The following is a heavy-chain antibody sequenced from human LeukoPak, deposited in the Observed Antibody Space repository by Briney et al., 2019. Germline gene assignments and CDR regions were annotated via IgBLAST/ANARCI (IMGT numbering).Heavy chain of an antibody. CDR2: ISGSGGST. CDR1: GFTLSSYA. D-gene: IGHD7-27*01. V-gene: IGHV3-23*01. Sequence: AGGSLRLSCAASGFTLSSYAMSWVRQAPGQGLEWVSAISGSGGSTYYADSVKCRFTISRDNSKNTLYLQMNSLRAEDADVYYCAKDISSWGSHGDYWGQGTLVTVSS. J-gene: IGHJ4*02. CDR3: AKDISSWGSHGDY.